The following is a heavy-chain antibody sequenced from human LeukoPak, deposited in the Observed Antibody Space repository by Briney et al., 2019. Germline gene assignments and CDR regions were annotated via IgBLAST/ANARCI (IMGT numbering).Heavy chain of an antibody. Sequence: GGSLRLSCAASGFTFSSYAMHWVRQAPGKGLEWVAVISYDGSNKYYADSVKGRFTISRDNSKNTLYLQMNSLRAEDTAVYHCARDDYYDSSGYYYGYKFDYWGQGTLVTVSS. CDR1: GFTFSSYA. D-gene: IGHD3-22*01. CDR2: ISYDGSNK. V-gene: IGHV3-30-3*01. J-gene: IGHJ4*02. CDR3: ARDDYYDSSGYYYGYKFDY.